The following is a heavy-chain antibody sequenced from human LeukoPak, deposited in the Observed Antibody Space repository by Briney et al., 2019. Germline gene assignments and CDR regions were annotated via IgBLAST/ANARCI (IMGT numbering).Heavy chain of an antibody. CDR2: INWNGGST. J-gene: IGHJ6*03. CDR3: ARVIGSRWSLYYMDV. V-gene: IGHV3-20*04. D-gene: IGHD6-13*01. Sequence: GGSLRLSCAASGFTFDDYGMSWVRQAPGKRLEWVSGINWNGGSTGYADSVKGRFTISRDNAKKSLYLQMNSLRAEDTALYYCARVIGSRWSLYYMDVWGKGTTVTVSS. CDR1: GFTFDDYG.